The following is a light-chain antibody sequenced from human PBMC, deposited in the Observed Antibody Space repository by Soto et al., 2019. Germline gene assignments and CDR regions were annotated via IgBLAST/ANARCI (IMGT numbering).Light chain of an antibody. CDR1: QSISSW. CDR3: LQYNNFPWT. J-gene: IGKJ1*01. V-gene: IGKV1-5*01. Sequence: DIQMTQSPSTLSASVGDRVTITCRASQSISSWLAWYQQKPGKAPKLLIYDASTLASGVPSRFSGSGSGTEFTLTISSLQPDDFATYYCLQYNNFPWTFGQGTKVDFK. CDR2: DAS.